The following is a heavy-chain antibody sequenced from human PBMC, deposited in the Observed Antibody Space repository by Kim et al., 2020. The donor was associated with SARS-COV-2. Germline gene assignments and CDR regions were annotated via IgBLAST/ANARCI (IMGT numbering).Heavy chain of an antibody. J-gene: IGHJ4*02. V-gene: IGHV6-1*01. CDR3: ARVRSGWYPFDY. D-gene: IGHD6-19*01. Sequence: DYAVSVKSRITINPDTSKNQFSLQLNSVTPEDTAVYYCARVRSGWYPFDYWGQGTLVTVSS.